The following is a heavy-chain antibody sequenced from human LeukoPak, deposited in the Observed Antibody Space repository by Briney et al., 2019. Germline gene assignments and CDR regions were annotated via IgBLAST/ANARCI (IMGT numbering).Heavy chain of an antibody. D-gene: IGHD2-2*01. V-gene: IGHV5-51*01. Sequence: NHGESLKISCKGSGYSFTNYWIGWVRQMPGKGLEWMGIIYPGDSDTRYSPSFQGQVTISADKSISTAYLQWSSLKASDTAMYYCARQGNDIVVLPTALGWFDPWGQGTLVTVSS. J-gene: IGHJ5*02. CDR1: GYSFTNYW. CDR3: ARQGNDIVVLPTALGWFDP. CDR2: IYPGDSDT.